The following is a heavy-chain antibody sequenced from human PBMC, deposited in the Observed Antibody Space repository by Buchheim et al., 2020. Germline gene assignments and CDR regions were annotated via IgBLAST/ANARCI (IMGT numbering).Heavy chain of an antibody. V-gene: IGHV4-59*01. Sequence: QVQLQESGPGLVKPSETLSLTCTVSGGSISSYYWSWIRQPPGKGLEWIGYIYYSGSTNYNPSLKSRVTISVDTSKNQFSLKLSSVTAADTAVYYCARVGSGWYPWINRFDYWGQGTL. CDR3: ARVGSGWYPWINRFDY. CDR2: IYYSGST. CDR1: GGSISSYY. D-gene: IGHD6-19*01. J-gene: IGHJ4*02.